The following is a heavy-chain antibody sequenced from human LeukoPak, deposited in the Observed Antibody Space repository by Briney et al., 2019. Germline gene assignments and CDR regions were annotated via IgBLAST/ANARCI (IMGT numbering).Heavy chain of an antibody. J-gene: IGHJ4*02. V-gene: IGHV3-74*01. CDR1: GFTFTASW. CDR2: INSDGSST. CDR3: ATALIAAIDY. Sequence: RGGSLRLSCAASGFTFTASWMHWVRQVRGKGLMWVSRINSDGSSTTYADSVKGRFTISRDNAENTLYLQMNNLRVEDTAVYYCATALIAAIDYWGQGTLVAVSS. D-gene: IGHD6-6*01.